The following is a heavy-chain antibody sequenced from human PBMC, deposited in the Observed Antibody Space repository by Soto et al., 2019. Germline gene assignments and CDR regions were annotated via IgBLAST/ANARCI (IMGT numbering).Heavy chain of an antibody. CDR3: ASYCGGACYSGTY. J-gene: IGHJ4*02. D-gene: IGHD2-21*02. CDR2: IWSDGDNK. CDR1: GFTFNSGFTFRNYA. V-gene: IGHV3-33*01. Sequence: QVHLVASGGGVVQPGRSLRLSCAASGFTFNSGFTFRNYAIHWMREAPGKGMEWLAVIWSDGDNKYYAQSVKGRFTTSRDDSKSTVYLQMASLRADDTAMCYCASYCGGACYSGTYWGQGSMVTVSS.